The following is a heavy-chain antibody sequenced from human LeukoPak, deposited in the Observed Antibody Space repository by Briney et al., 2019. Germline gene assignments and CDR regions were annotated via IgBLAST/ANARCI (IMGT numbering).Heavy chain of an antibody. CDR1: GFTFSSYS. J-gene: IGHJ4*02. V-gene: IGHV3-21*01. CDR2: ISSSSSYI. CDR3: ASFSGSYRLFDY. D-gene: IGHD1-26*01. Sequence: GGSLRLSCAASGFTFSSYSMNWVRQAPGKGLEWVSSISSSSSYIYYADSVKGRFTISRDNAKNSLYLQMNSLGAEDTAVYYCASFSGSYRLFDYWGQGTLVTVSS.